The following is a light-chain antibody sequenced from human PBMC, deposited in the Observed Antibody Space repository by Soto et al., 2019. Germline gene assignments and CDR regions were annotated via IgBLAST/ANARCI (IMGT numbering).Light chain of an antibody. J-gene: IGKJ1*01. CDR2: GAS. CDR3: QYCGTSRT. Sequence: EIVLTQSPGTLSLSPGERATLSCRASQSVTSGYLAWYQQKPGQAPRLLIYGASSRATGIPDRFSGSGSGTDFTLTISRLEPEDFAVYYCQYCGTSRTFGQGTKVDIK. CDR1: QSVTSGY. V-gene: IGKV3-20*01.